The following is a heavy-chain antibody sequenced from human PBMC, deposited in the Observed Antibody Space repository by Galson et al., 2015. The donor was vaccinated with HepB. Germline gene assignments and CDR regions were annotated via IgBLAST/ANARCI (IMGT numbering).Heavy chain of an antibody. J-gene: IGHJ5*02. CDR1: GGTFSSYT. CDR3: ARDRFGEYNRFDP. Sequence: SVKVSCKASGGTFSSYTINWVRQAPGQGLEWMGRIIPILGIANYAQKFQGRVTITADKSTSTAYMELSSLRPEDTAVYYCARDRFGEYNRFDPWGQGTLVTVSS. D-gene: IGHD3-10*01. CDR2: IIPILGIA. V-gene: IGHV1-69*02.